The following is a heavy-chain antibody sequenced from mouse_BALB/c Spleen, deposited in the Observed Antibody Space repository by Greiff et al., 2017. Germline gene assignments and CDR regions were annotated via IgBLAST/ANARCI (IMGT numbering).Heavy chain of an antibody. Sequence: VQLQPSGAELVKPGASVKLSCTASGFNIKDSYMHWVKQRPEQGLEWIGRIDPANGNTKYDPKFQGKATITADTSSNTAYLQLSSLTSEDTAVYYCARSTMSTTPCLAYWGEGTLVTVSA. V-gene: IGHV14-3*02. CDR2: IDPANGNT. D-gene: IGHD2-4*01. J-gene: IGHJ3*01. CDR3: ARSTMSTTPCLAY. CDR1: GFNIKDSY.